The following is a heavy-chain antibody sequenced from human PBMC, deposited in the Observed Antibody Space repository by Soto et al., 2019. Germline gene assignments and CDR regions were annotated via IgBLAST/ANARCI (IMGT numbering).Heavy chain of an antibody. Sequence: KPSETLSLTCTVSGGSITSYYWIWIRQSPGKGLEWIGYIDYSGSTNYNPSLKSRVTISIDTSKDQFSLKLSSVTAADTAVYFCARDRYYYDSSGYSTDAFDLWGQGTMVTVSS. CDR2: IDYSGST. V-gene: IGHV4-59*01. J-gene: IGHJ3*01. CDR1: GGSITSYY. CDR3: ARDRYYYDSSGYSTDAFDL. D-gene: IGHD3-22*01.